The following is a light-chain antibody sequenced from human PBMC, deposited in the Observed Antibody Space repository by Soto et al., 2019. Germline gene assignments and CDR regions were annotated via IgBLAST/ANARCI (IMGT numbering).Light chain of an antibody. CDR3: SSYTTSISSV. J-gene: IGLJ3*02. Sequence: QSVLTQPASVSGSPGQSITISCTGTSSDVGGYNYVSWFQQHPGKAPKLMIYVVSNRPSGISNRFSGSKSGNTASLTISGLQAEDEADYYCSSYTTSISSVFGGGTKLTVL. CDR2: VVS. V-gene: IGLV2-14*01. CDR1: SSDVGGYNY.